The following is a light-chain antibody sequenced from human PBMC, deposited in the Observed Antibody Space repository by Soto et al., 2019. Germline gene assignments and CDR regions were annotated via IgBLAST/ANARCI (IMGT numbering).Light chain of an antibody. CDR1: QSVGSN. Sequence: EIVMTQSPATLSVSPGERATLSCRASQSVGSNLAWYQQKPGQAPRLLIYGASNRATGIPARFSGSGSGTDFTLNISSLQSEDFAVYYCHQYNNWWTFGQGTKVEIK. CDR2: GAS. CDR3: HQYNNWWT. J-gene: IGKJ1*01. V-gene: IGKV3-15*01.